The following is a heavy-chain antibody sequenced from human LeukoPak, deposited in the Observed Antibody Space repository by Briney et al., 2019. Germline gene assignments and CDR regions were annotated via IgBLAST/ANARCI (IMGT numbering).Heavy chain of an antibody. J-gene: IGHJ3*02. CDR2: IYYTGST. D-gene: IGHD2-21*01. CDR1: GGSISSGGYY. CDR3: ARVPSVIDAFDI. V-gene: IGHV4-31*03. Sequence: SQTLSLTCTVSGGSISSGGYYWSWIRQHPGKGLEWIAYIYYTGSTYYNPSLKSRLTISVDASKNHFSLRLSSMTTADTAVYYCARVPSVIDAFDIWGQGTMVTVS.